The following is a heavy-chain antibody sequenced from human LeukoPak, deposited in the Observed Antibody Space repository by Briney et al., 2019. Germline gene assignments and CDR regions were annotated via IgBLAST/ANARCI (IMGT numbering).Heavy chain of an antibody. Sequence: GGSLRLSCAASGFTFSSYAMHWVRQAPGKGLEYVSAISSNGGSTYYANSVKGRFTISRDNSKNTLYLQMGSLRAEDMAVYYCARDSSSGWYHYYYYMDVWGKGTTVTVSS. J-gene: IGHJ6*03. D-gene: IGHD6-19*01. CDR1: GFTFSSYA. V-gene: IGHV3-64*01. CDR3: ARDSSSGWYHYYYYMDV. CDR2: ISSNGGST.